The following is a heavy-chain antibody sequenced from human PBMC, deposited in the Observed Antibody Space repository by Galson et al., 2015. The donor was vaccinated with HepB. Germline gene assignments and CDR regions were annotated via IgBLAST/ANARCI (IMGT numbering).Heavy chain of an antibody. J-gene: IGHJ4*01. Sequence: SLRLSCAASGFTFSSYAMHWVRQAPGKGLEWVAVISYDGSNKYYADSVKGRFTISRDNSKNTLYLQMNSLRAEDTAVYYCARGVVPAAILFLFDCWGQGTLPTVSS. V-gene: IGHV3-30*04. CDR3: ARGVVPAAILFLFDC. CDR1: GFTFSSYA. D-gene: IGHD2-2*02. CDR2: ISYDGSNK.